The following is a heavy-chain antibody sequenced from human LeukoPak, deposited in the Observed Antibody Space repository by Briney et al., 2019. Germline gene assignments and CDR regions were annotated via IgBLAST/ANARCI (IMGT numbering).Heavy chain of an antibody. CDR2: ISGSDGST. J-gene: IGHJ4*02. CDR1: GFIFSDYG. D-gene: IGHD6-19*01. CDR3: AKDGRRSIAVGRRYFDN. Sequence: GGSLRLSCAASGFIFSDYGMNWVPEAPGKGLEWVSVISGSDGSTYHADFVKGRFTISRDNSKNTLYLQMNSLRVEDTAIYYCAKDGRRSIAVGRRYFDNWGQGTLVTVSS. V-gene: IGHV3-23*01.